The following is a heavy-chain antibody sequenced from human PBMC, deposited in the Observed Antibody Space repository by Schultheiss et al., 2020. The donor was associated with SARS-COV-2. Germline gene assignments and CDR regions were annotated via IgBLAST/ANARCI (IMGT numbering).Heavy chain of an antibody. CDR2: ISGSGGST. CDR1: GFTFSSYS. V-gene: IGHV3-21*01. Sequence: GGSLRLSCAASGFTFSSYSMNWVRQAPGKGLEWVSAISGSGGSTYYADSVKGRFTISRDNAKNSLYLQMNSLRAEDTAVYYCASDVTNYYYYGMDVWGQGTTVTVSS. J-gene: IGHJ6*02. CDR3: ASDVTNYYYYGMDV. D-gene: IGHD2-21*02.